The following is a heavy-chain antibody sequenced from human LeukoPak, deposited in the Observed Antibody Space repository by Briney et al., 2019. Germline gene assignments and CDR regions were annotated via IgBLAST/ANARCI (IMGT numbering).Heavy chain of an antibody. J-gene: IGHJ3*02. CDR3: ARDRDRFWNDANDAFDI. CDR1: GFTFSSYW. CDR2: INSDGSST. Sequence: GGSLRLSCAASGFTFSSYWMHWVRQAPGKGLVWVSRINSDGSSTSYADSVKGRFTISRDNAKNTLYLQMNSLKAEDTAVYYCARDRDRFWNDANDAFDIWGQGTVVTVSS. V-gene: IGHV3-74*01. D-gene: IGHD1-1*01.